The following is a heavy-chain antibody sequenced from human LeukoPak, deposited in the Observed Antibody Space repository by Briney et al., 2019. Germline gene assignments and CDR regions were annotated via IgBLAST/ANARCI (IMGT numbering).Heavy chain of an antibody. V-gene: IGHV4-39*02. CDR2: IYYSGST. Sequence: SETLSLTCTVSGGSISSSSYYWGWIRQPPGKGLEWIGSIYYSGSTYYNPSLKSRVTISVDTSKNQFSLKLSSVTAADTAVYYCARDGSGSYYETAFDYWGQGTLVTVSS. CDR3: ARDGSGSYYETAFDY. D-gene: IGHD3-10*01. J-gene: IGHJ4*02. CDR1: GGSISSSSYY.